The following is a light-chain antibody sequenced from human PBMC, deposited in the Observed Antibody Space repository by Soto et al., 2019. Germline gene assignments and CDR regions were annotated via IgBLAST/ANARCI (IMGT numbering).Light chain of an antibody. CDR2: AAS. CDR3: QQSYSTRKT. V-gene: IGKV1-39*01. Sequence: DIKMSQSPSSLSASVGDRVTITCRASQRISTYLHWFQQIPGKAPKLLIYAASNVQSGVPSRFSGSGSGTDFALTISSLQPEDFATYCCQQSYSTRKTFGEGTSVDSK. J-gene: IGKJ1*01. CDR1: QRISTY.